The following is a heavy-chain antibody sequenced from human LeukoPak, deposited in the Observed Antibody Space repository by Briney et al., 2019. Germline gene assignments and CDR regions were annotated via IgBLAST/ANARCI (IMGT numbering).Heavy chain of an antibody. CDR3: GRGLIIRNSLSGYAHYYYGMDV. CDR1: GGSFSGYY. D-gene: IGHD3-9*01. V-gene: IGHV4-34*01. CDR2: INHSAST. J-gene: IGHJ6*02. Sequence: WDTLSLTCSVYGGSFSGYYCSWIRPPPGKGREWSGEINHSASTNSNPSLKSRVTISVDTSKNQFSLKLSSVTAAGTAVYYWGRGLIIRNSLSGYAHYYYGMDVWGQGTTVTVSS.